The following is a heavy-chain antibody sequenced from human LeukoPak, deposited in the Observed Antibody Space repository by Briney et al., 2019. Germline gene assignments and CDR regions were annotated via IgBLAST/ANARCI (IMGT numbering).Heavy chain of an antibody. CDR1: GFTFSSYA. CDR3: ARDPGLLWYGELYW. D-gene: IGHD3-10*01. V-gene: IGHV3-30*04. CDR2: ISYDGGNK. Sequence: GGSLRLSWAASGFTFSSYAMHWVRQAPGKGREWVAVISYDGGNKYYAESVKGRFPIYRDSSKNTLYLQMKRLRAEEPAVYYCARDPGLLWYGELYWWGQGTLVTLSS. J-gene: IGHJ4*02.